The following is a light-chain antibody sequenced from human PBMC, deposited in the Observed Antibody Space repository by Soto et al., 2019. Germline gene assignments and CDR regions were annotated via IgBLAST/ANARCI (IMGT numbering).Light chain of an antibody. Sequence: EGVMTQSPATLSVSPGERATLSCRASQSVSSKLAWYQQKPGQAPRLLIYGASTRAAGIPARFSGSGSGTEFTLTISSLQSEDFAVYYCQQYYNWPPWTFGQGTKVDI. J-gene: IGKJ1*01. CDR2: GAS. V-gene: IGKV3-15*01. CDR1: QSVSSK. CDR3: QQYYNWPPWT.